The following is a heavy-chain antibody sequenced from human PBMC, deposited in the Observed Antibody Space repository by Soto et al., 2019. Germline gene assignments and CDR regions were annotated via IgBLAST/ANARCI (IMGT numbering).Heavy chain of an antibody. CDR2: ISSSSSYI. D-gene: IGHD3-10*01. CDR3: AREKEWFGEFPSYFDY. CDR1: GFTFSSYS. J-gene: IGHJ4*02. V-gene: IGHV3-21*01. Sequence: PGGSLRLSCAASGFTFSSYSMNWVRQAPGKGLEWVSSISSSSSYIYYADSVKGRFTISRDNAKNSLYLQMNSLRAEDTAVYYCAREKEWFGEFPSYFDYWGQGTLVTVSS.